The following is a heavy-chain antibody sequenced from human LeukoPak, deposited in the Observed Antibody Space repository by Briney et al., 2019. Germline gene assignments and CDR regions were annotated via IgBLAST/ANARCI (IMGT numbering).Heavy chain of an antibody. J-gene: IGHJ5*02. CDR3: ARGRPTTSIAAAGVNWFDP. CDR2: IIPIFGTA. CDR1: GGTFISYA. V-gene: IGHV1-69*06. Sequence: SVKVSCKASGGTFISYAISWVRQAPGQGLEWMGGIIPIFGTANYAQKFQGRVTITADKSTSTAYMELSSLRPEDTAVYYCARGRPTTSIAAAGVNWFDPWGQGTLVTVSS. D-gene: IGHD6-13*01.